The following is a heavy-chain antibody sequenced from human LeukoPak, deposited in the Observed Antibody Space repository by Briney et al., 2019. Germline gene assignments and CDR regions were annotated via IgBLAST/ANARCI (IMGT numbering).Heavy chain of an antibody. D-gene: IGHD2-2*02. CDR2: INHSGST. Sequence: PSETLSLTCAVYGGSFSGYYWSWIRQPPGKGLEWIGEINHSGSTNYNPSLKSRVTISVDTSKNQFSLKLSSVSATDTAVYYCARVGVVVPAATPNWFDPWGQGTLVTVS. CDR1: GGSFSGYY. CDR3: ARVGVVVPAATPNWFDP. V-gene: IGHV4-34*01. J-gene: IGHJ5*02.